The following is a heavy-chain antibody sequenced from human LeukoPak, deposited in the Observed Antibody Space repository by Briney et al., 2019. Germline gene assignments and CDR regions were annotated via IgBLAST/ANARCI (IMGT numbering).Heavy chain of an antibody. V-gene: IGHV3-23*01. CDR1: GLRFTDYA. J-gene: IGHJ1*01. Sequence: GGSLRLSCTVCGLRFTDYAMKWVRQAPRKGQEWVSAISGWGLSTFYADSVKCRFIISRDNSNDTVCLQMSSLRDEDTAIYYCVQRGYDYDNAGLFYAKYFHNWGQGTLVTVAS. D-gene: IGHD3-22*01. CDR3: VQRGYDYDNAGLFYAKYFHN. CDR2: ISGWGLST.